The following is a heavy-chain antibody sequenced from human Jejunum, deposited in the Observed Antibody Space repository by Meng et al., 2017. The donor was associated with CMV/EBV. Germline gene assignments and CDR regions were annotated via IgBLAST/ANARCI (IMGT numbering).Heavy chain of an antibody. CDR2: ISSSGNDL. Sequence: GFNFRNNELNWVRQAPGKGLEWIAYISSSGNDLNYADSVRGRFTISRDNAKNSLYLQMDSLRLEDTAVYYCARDRTSVIVPAAILYWGQGTLVTVSS. D-gene: IGHD2-2*01. CDR1: GFNFRNNE. J-gene: IGHJ4*02. CDR3: ARDRTSVIVPAAILY. V-gene: IGHV3-48*03.